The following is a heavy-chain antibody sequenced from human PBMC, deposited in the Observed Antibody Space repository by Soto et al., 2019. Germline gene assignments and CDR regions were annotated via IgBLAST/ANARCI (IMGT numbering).Heavy chain of an antibody. CDR2: INAGNGNT. Sequence: QVQLVQSGAEVKKPGASVKVSCKASGYTFTSYAMHWVRQAPGQRLEWMGWINAGNGNTKYSQKFQGRVTITRDTSASTAYMELSSLRSEDTAVYYCARDKILITIFGPGGFDYWGQGTLVTVSS. J-gene: IGHJ4*02. CDR3: ARDKILITIFGPGGFDY. D-gene: IGHD3-3*01. CDR1: GYTFTSYA. V-gene: IGHV1-3*01.